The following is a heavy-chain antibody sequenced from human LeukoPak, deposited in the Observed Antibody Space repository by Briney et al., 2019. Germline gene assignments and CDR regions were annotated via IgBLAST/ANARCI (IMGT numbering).Heavy chain of an antibody. D-gene: IGHD6-19*01. Sequence: ASVKVSCKASGCTFTSYYMHWVRQAPGQGLEWLGIINPSGGSTSYAQKFQGRVTMTRDTSTSTVYMELSSLRSEDTAVYYCARDSIAVAGTDYWGQGTLVTVSS. CDR1: GCTFTSYY. V-gene: IGHV1-46*01. CDR2: INPSGGST. J-gene: IGHJ4*02. CDR3: ARDSIAVAGTDY.